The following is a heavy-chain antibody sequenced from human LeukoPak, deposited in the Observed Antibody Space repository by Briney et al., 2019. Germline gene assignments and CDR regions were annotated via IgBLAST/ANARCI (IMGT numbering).Heavy chain of an antibody. CDR3: ARAVAGAPEYFQH. V-gene: IGHV5-51*01. CDR2: IYPGDSDT. Sequence: GESLKISCKGSGYRFNYWIGWVRQMPGKALEWMGVIYPGDSDTRYSPSFQGQVTISADKSISTAYLQWSSLKASDTAMYYCARAVAGAPEYFQHWGQGTLVTVSS. J-gene: IGHJ1*01. D-gene: IGHD6-19*01. CDR1: GYRFNYW.